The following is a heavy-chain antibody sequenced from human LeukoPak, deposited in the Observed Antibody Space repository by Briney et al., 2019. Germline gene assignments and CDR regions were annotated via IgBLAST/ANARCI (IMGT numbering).Heavy chain of an antibody. CDR1: GGSFSGYY. Sequence: PSGTLSLTCAVYGGSFSGYYWSWIRQPPGKGLEWIGEINHSGSTNYNPSLKSRVTISVDTSKNQFSLKLSSVTAADTAVYYCARRYCSGGSCSTAYFQHWGQGTLVTVSS. J-gene: IGHJ1*01. V-gene: IGHV4-34*01. CDR3: ARRYCSGGSCSTAYFQH. D-gene: IGHD2-15*01. CDR2: INHSGST.